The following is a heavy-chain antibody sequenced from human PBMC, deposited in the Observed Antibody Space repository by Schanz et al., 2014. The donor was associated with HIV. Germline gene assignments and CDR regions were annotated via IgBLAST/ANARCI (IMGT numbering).Heavy chain of an antibody. Sequence: QVQLVESGGGVVQPGKSLRLSCAASGFTFSSYGMHWVRQAPGKGLEWVAVISYDGSNKYYADSVKGRFTISRDNSKNTLYLQMNSLRAEDTAVYYCAKDNYDFWSGYPLDGMDVWGQGTTVTVSS. J-gene: IGHJ6*02. CDR3: AKDNYDFWSGYPLDGMDV. D-gene: IGHD3-3*01. V-gene: IGHV3-30*18. CDR2: ISYDGSNK. CDR1: GFTFSSYG.